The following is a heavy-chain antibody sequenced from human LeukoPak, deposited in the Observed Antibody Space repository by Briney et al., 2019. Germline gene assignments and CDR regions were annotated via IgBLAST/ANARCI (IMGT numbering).Heavy chain of an antibody. V-gene: IGHV4-38-2*02. D-gene: IGHD3-10*01. CDR2: IYRSGST. CDR1: GYSISSGYY. Sequence: SETLSLTCTVSGYSISSGYYWGWIRQPPGKGLEWIGSIYRSGSTYYNPSLKSRVTISVDTSKNQFSLKLSSVTAADTAVYYCARDSYYYGSGSYYIDYWGQGTLVTVSS. J-gene: IGHJ4*02. CDR3: ARDSYYYGSGSYYIDY.